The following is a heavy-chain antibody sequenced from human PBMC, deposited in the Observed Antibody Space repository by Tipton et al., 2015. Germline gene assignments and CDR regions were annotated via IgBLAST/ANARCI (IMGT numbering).Heavy chain of an antibody. J-gene: IGHJ4*02. D-gene: IGHD2-21*02. CDR2: ISSSSRTI. Sequence: SLRLSCAASGFTFSDYSMNWVRQAPGKGPEWVSYISSSSRTILYADSVKGRFTISRDNAKNSLYLQMNSLRDEDTAVYYCASPPDETVTAWDYYFDFWGQGTLVTVSS. CDR1: GFTFSDYS. V-gene: IGHV3-48*02. CDR3: ASPPDETVTAWDYYFDF.